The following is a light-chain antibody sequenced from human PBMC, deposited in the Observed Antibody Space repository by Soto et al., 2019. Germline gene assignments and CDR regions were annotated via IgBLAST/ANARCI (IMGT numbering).Light chain of an antibody. CDR1: QSVSSY. J-gene: IGKJ1*01. Sequence: EIVLPQSPATLSLSPGERATLSCRASQSVSSYLAWYQQKPGQAPRLLIYDASNRSTGIRARFSGSGSGTACTLTVSSLEPEDFAVYYWQQRSNWPPWTFGQGTKGEIK. V-gene: IGKV3-11*01. CDR2: DAS. CDR3: QQRSNWPPWT.